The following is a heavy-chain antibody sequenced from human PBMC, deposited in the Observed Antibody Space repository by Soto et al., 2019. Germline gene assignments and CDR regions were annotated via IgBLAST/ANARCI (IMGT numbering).Heavy chain of an antibody. CDR1: GGSFSDYI. D-gene: IGHD1-26*01. J-gene: IGHJ4*02. V-gene: IGHV4-34*01. CDR2: INHSGSA. CDR3: ARGLISGSHYSGGWYYFDS. Sequence: QVQLQQSGAGLLKPSETLSLTCDVYGGSFSDYIWTWIRQTPGKGLQWIGQINHSGSANYNPSLXSRVTISVHXPXXXFXXELSSVTAADTAVYYCARGLISGSHYSGGWYYFDSWGQGTQVTVSS.